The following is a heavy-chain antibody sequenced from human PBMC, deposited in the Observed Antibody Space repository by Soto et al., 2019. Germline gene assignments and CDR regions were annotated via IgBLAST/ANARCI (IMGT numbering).Heavy chain of an antibody. Sequence: GESLKISCKASGYSFTSFSITWVRQMPGKGLEWMGRIDPSDSETKYSPSFQGHVGLSVDKSINTAYLQWSSLGATDTAIYYCARHLAQKSGTKCGMDVWGQGTTVTVSS. CDR2: IDPSDSET. J-gene: IGHJ6*02. V-gene: IGHV5-10-1*01. D-gene: IGHD2-2*01. CDR1: GYSFTSFS. CDR3: ARHLAQKSGTKCGMDV.